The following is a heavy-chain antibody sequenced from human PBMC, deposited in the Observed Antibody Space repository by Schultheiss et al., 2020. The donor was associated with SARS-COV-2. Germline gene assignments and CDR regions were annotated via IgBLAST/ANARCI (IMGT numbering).Heavy chain of an antibody. V-gene: IGHV4-30-4*01. J-gene: IGHJ6*02. D-gene: IGHD2-2*01. CDR3: ARDTVVVPPDYGMDV. CDR1: GGSISSYY. Sequence: SETLSLTCAVSGGSISSYYWSWIRQPPGKGLEWIGYIYYSGSTYYNPSLKSRVTISVDTSKNQFSLKLSSVTAADTAVYYCARDTVVVPPDYGMDVWGQGTTVTVSS. CDR2: IYYSGST.